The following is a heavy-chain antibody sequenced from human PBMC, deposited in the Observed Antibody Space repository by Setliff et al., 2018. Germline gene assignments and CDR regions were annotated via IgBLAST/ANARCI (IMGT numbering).Heavy chain of an antibody. Sequence: SLRLSCVASGFTFSSYAMSWVRQAPGKGLEWVSAISGGSGNTFYADSVKGRFTISRENSKDTLYLQMNSLRAEDTAVYYCAKDRLHTRYSSGWLLDYWGQGTLVTVSS. CDR1: GFTFSSYA. CDR2: ISGGSGNT. V-gene: IGHV3-23*01. CDR3: AKDRLHTRYSSGWLLDY. D-gene: IGHD6-19*01. J-gene: IGHJ4*02.